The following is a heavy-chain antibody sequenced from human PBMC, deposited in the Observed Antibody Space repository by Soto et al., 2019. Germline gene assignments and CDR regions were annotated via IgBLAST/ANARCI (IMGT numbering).Heavy chain of an antibody. CDR1: GGSVSSGSYY. D-gene: IGHD6-13*01. Sequence: PSETLSLTCTVSGGSVSSGSYYWSWIRQPPGKGLEWIGYIYYSGSTNYNPSLKSRVTISVDTSKNQFSLKLSSVTAADTAVYYCALAAAGTGLFDYWGQGTLVTVSS. CDR3: ALAAAGTGLFDY. CDR2: IYYSGST. J-gene: IGHJ4*02. V-gene: IGHV4-61*01.